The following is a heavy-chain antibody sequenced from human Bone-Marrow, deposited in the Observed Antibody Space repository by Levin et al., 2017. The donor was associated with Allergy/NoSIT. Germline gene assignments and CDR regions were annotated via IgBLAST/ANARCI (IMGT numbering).Heavy chain of an antibody. Sequence: GESLKISCEASGFTFTNYWMHWVRQAPGKGLQWVSRINSDGSSTNYADSVKGRFTISRDNAKNTLYVQMNSLRAEDTALYYCARDRGFTYDIPDYAWGQGTLVTVSS. CDR3: ARDRGFTYDIPDYA. CDR1: GFTFTNYW. V-gene: IGHV3-74*01. D-gene: IGHD3-22*01. J-gene: IGHJ5*02. CDR2: INSDGSST.